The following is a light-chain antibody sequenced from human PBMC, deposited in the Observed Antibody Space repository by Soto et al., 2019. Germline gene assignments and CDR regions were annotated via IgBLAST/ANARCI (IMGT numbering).Light chain of an antibody. J-gene: IGLJ1*01. CDR3: CSYAASSSPYV. CDR1: SSDVGSYNL. Sequence: QSALPQPASVCGSPGQSFTNSCTGTSSDVGSYNLVSWYQQHPGKAPKLMIYEVSKRPSGVSNRFSGSKSGNTASLTISGLQADDEAAYHCCSYAASSSPYVFGTGTNGTV. V-gene: IGLV2-23*02. CDR2: EVS.